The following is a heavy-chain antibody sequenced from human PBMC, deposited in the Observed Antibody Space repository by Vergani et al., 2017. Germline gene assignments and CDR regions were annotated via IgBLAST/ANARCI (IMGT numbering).Heavy chain of an antibody. V-gene: IGHV3-7*01. CDR1: GFTFSSYW. CDR3: ARYSSGYYFDL. CDR2: IKQDGSEK. Sequence: EVQLVESGGGLVQPGGSLRLSCAASGFTFSSYWMSRVRQAPGKGLEWVANIKQDGSEKYYVDSVKGRFTISRDNAKNSLYLQMNSLRAEDTAVYYCARYSSGYYFDLWGRGTLVTVSS. D-gene: IGHD3-22*01. J-gene: IGHJ2*01.